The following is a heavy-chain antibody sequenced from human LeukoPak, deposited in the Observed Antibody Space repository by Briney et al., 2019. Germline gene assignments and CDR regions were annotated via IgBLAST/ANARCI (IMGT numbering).Heavy chain of an antibody. CDR2: IYYSGST. D-gene: IGHD6-19*01. CDR3: ARAGGYSSGWGDWFDP. CDR1: GGSISSYY. V-gene: IGHV4-59*01. Sequence: PSETLSLTCTVSGGSISSYYWSWIRQPPGKGLEGMGDIYYSGSTNYNPSLKSRVTISVETSKNQFSLKLSSVTAADTAVYYCARAGGYSSGWGDWFDPWGQGTLVTVSS. J-gene: IGHJ5*02.